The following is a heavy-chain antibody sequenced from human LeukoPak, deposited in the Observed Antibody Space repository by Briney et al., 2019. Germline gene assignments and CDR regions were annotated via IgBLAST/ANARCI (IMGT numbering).Heavy chain of an antibody. J-gene: IGHJ4*02. D-gene: IGHD6-13*01. V-gene: IGHV1-69*02. CDR2: IIPILDIA. CDR3: ARSLEWQQLVQLHY. CDR1: GGTFNSYS. Sequence: ASVKVSCKASGGTFNSYSISWVRQAPGQGLEWMGRIIPILDIANYAQKFRGRVTITADKSTSTAYMELSSLRSEDTAVYYCARSLEWQQLVQLHYWGQGTLVTVSS.